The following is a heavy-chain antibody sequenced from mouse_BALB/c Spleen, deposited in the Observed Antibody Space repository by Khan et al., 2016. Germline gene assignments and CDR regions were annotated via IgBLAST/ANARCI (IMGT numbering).Heavy chain of an antibody. J-gene: IGHJ4*01. CDR3: GRELGF. Sequence: QVQLQQSGAELMKPGASVKISCKATGYTFNNYWIEWIKQRPGHGLEWIGEILPGSGRTNYNEKFKVKATFTADTSSNTAYMQLSSLTSEDSAVYCCGRELGFWGQGTSVNVSS. CDR2: ILPGSGRT. V-gene: IGHV1-9*01. CDR1: GYTFNNYW.